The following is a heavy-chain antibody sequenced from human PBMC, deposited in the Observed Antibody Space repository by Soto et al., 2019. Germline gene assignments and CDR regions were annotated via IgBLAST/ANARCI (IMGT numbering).Heavy chain of an antibody. CDR1: GYTFTSYD. Sequence: ASVKVSCKASGYTFTSYDINWVRQATGQGLEWMGWMNPNSGNTGYAQKFQGGVTMTRNTSISTAYMELSSLRSEDTAVYYCARGGGYYDFWSGYYTGGWFDPWGQGTLVTVSS. CDR3: ARGGGYYDFWSGYYTGGWFDP. J-gene: IGHJ5*02. V-gene: IGHV1-8*01. CDR2: MNPNSGNT. D-gene: IGHD3-3*01.